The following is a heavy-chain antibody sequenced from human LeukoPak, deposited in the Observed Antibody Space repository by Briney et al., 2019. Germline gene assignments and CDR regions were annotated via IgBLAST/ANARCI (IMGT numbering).Heavy chain of an antibody. J-gene: IGHJ5*02. Sequence: GLVKPGGSLRLSCAASGFTFDDYAMHWVRQAPGKGLEWVSGISWNSGSIGYADSVKGRFTISRDNAKNSLYLQMNSLRAEDTALYYCASSWALNWFDPWGQGTLVTVSS. CDR2: ISWNSGSI. CDR3: ASSWALNWFDP. D-gene: IGHD6-13*01. CDR1: GFTFDDYA. V-gene: IGHV3-9*01.